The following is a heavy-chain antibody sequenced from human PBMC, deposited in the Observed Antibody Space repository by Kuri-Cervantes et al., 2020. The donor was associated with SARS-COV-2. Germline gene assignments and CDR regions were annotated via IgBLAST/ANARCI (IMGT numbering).Heavy chain of an antibody. Sequence: GESLKISCAASGFTFSSYAMSWVRQAPGKGLEWVSAISGSGGSTYYEDSVKGRFTISRDNAKNSMYLQMNSLRAEATAVYYCSRDQIEYSSSSASGIFFVYWGQGTLVTVSS. J-gene: IGHJ4*02. D-gene: IGHD6-6*01. CDR2: ISGSGGST. CDR3: SRDQIEYSSSSASGIFFVY. CDR1: GFTFSSYA. V-gene: IGHV3-23*01.